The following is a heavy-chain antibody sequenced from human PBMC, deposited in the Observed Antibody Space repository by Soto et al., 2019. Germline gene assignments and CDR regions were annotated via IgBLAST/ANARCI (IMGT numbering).Heavy chain of an antibody. D-gene: IGHD4-4*01. V-gene: IGHV4-59*08. J-gene: IGHJ5*02. CDR1: GGSISSYY. Sequence: PSETLSLTCTVSGGSISSYYWSWIRQPPGKGLEWIGYIYYSGSTNYNPSLKSRVTISVDTSKNQFSLKLSSVTAADTAVYYCARRSNYDLIRFDPWGQGTLVTVSS. CDR2: IYYSGST. CDR3: ARRSNYDLIRFDP.